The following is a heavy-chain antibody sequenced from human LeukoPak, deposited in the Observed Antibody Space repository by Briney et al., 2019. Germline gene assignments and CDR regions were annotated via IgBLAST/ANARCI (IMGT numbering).Heavy chain of an antibody. V-gene: IGHV3-74*01. CDR2: VKSDGSST. J-gene: IGHJ4*02. D-gene: IGHD2-21*01. CDR1: GFTFSSYA. CDR3: ARDGLLGPVTAYLVY. Sequence: PGGSLRLSCAASGFTFSSYAMHWVRQAPGKGLVWVSRVKSDGSSTSYADSVKGRFTISRDNARNTLYLQMNSLRAEDTAVYYCARDGLLGPVTAYLVYWGQGTPVTVSS.